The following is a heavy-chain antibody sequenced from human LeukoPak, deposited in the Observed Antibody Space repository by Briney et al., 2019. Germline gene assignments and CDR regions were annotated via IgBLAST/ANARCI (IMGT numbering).Heavy chain of an antibody. Sequence: GASVKVSCKASGYTFTGYYMHWVRQAPGQGLEWMGWINPNSGGTNYAQKFQGRVTMTRDTSISTAYMELSRLRSDDTAVYYCARARTDLESGDLSYAFEIWGQGTMITVSS. CDR1: GYTFTGYY. CDR2: INPNSGGT. J-gene: IGHJ3*02. V-gene: IGHV1-2*02. CDR3: ARARTDLESGDLSYAFEI. D-gene: IGHD1-1*01.